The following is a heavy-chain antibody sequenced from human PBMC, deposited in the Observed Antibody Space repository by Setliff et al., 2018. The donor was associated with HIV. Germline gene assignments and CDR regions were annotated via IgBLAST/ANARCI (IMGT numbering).Heavy chain of an antibody. V-gene: IGHV4-59*05. CDR1: GGSMSTYY. Sequence: SETLSLTCTVSGGSMSTYYWSWVRQPPGKGLEWIGSIYYTGSTYYNPSLKSRVTISVDTSKNQFSLKLRSVTAADTAVYYCARHYNVNYYVRKDFDYWGQGTLVTVSS. D-gene: IGHD1-26*01. CDR3: ARHYNVNYYVRKDFDY. J-gene: IGHJ4*02. CDR2: IYYTGST.